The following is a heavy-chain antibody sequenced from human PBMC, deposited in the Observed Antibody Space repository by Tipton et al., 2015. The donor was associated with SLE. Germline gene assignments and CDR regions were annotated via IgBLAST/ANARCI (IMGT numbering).Heavy chain of an antibody. J-gene: IGHJ4*02. CDR1: GFTFSSYG. D-gene: IGHD6-25*01. CDR2: INHSGST. V-gene: IGHV4-34*01. CDR3: AREPKGAALDY. Sequence: LRLSCAASGFTFSSYGMHWVRQAPGKGLEWIGEINHSGSTNYNPSLKSRVTISVDTSKNQFSLKLSSVTAADTAVYYCAREPKGAALDYWGQGTLVTVSS.